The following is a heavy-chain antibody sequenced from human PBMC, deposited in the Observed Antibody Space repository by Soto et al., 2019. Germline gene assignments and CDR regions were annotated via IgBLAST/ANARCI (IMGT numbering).Heavy chain of an antibody. CDR2: ISAYNGNT. D-gene: IGHD3-3*01. J-gene: IGHJ6*02. CDR3: ARGDFWSGQHGMDV. CDR1: GYTFTSYG. V-gene: IGHV1-18*01. Sequence: VSVKVSCKASGYTFTSYGISCVRRAPGQGLEWMGWISAYNGNTNYAQKLQGRVTMTTDTSTSTAYMELRSLRSDDTAVYYCARGDFWSGQHGMDVWGQGTTVTVSS.